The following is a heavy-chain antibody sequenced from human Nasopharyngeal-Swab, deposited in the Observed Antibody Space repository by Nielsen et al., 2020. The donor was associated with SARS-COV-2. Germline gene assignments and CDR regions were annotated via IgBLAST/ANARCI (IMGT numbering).Heavy chain of an antibody. CDR2: INPNSGGT. Sequence: ASVKVSCKASGYTFTSYGISWVRQAPGQGLEWMGRINPNSGGTNYAQKFQGRVTMTRDTSISTAYMELSRLRSDDTAVYYCASPRNRDGYNSFDYWGQGTLVTVSS. CDR3: ASPRNRDGYNSFDY. V-gene: IGHV1-2*06. CDR1: GYTFTSYG. D-gene: IGHD5-24*01. J-gene: IGHJ4*02.